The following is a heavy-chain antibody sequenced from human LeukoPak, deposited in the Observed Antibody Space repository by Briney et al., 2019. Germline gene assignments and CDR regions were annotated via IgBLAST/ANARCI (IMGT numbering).Heavy chain of an antibody. CDR2: ISSSGSTI. Sequence: GETPRLSCAAPGFTFSSYEMNWVRQAPGKGLEWVSYISSSGSTIYYADSVKGRFTISRDNAKNSLYLQMNSLRAEDTAVYYCAREVGAIDYWGQGTLVTVSS. D-gene: IGHD1-26*01. V-gene: IGHV3-48*03. J-gene: IGHJ4*02. CDR1: GFTFSSYE. CDR3: AREVGAIDY.